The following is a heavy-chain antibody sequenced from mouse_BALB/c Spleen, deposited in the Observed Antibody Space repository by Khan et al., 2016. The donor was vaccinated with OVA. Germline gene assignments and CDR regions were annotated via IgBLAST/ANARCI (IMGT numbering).Heavy chain of an antibody. CDR1: GFSLTNYA. CDR3: ARNREPDYFDY. J-gene: IGHJ2*01. CDR2: IWAGGST. Sequence: VKLLESGPGLVAPSQSLSITCTVTGFSLTNYAIHWIRQPPGKNLEWLGIIWAGGSTNYNSALMSRLSISKDNSKSQVFLKMNSLHAHDTAIYYCARNREPDYFDYWGQGTTLTVSS. V-gene: IGHV2-9*02.